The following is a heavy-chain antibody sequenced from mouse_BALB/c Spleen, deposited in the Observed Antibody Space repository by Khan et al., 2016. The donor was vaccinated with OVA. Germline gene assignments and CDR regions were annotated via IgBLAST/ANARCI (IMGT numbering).Heavy chain of an antibody. V-gene: IGHV1-77*01. Sequence: QIQLVQSGPELVKPGASVKMSCKASGYTFTDYDIRWVKQRTGQGLEWIGEIYPGSGSTYYNEKFKGKATLTADKSSNTAYMQLSSLTSEDSAVYFCAKNFYGNSYAMDYWGQGTAVTVSS. CDR2: IYPGSGST. J-gene: IGHJ4*01. CDR1: GYTFTDYD. CDR3: AKNFYGNSYAMDY. D-gene: IGHD2-1*01.